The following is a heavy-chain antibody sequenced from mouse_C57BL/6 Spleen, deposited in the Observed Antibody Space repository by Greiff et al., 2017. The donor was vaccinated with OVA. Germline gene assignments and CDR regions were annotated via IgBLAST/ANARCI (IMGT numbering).Heavy chain of an antibody. Sequence: VQLQQSGPELVKPGASVKLPCKASGYTFTDYNMDWVKQSPGKSLEWIGDINPNNGVTIYNQQFKGQATLTVDKSSSTAYMELRSLTSEDTAVYYCARGGLTTVDAMDYWGQGTSVTVSS. D-gene: IGHD1-1*01. CDR3: ARGGLTTVDAMDY. CDR1: GYTFTDYN. V-gene: IGHV1-18*01. J-gene: IGHJ4*01. CDR2: INPNNGVT.